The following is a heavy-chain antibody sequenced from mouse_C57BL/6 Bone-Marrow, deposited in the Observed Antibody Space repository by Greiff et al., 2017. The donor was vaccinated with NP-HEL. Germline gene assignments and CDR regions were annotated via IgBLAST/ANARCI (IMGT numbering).Heavy chain of an antibody. D-gene: IGHD2-1*01. J-gene: IGHJ3*01. CDR3: ARGDYGNPAWFAY. CDR2: IYPRSGNT. V-gene: IGHV1-81*01. Sequence: VKVVESGAELARPGASVKLSCKASGYTFTSYGISWVKQRTGQGLEWIGEIYPRSGNTYYNEKFKGKATLTADKSSSTAYMELRSLTSEDSAVYFCARGDYGNPAWFAYWGQGTLVTVSA. CDR1: GYTFTSYG.